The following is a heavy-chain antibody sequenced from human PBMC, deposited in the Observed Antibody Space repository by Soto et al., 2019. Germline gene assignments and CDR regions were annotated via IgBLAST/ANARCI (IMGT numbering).Heavy chain of an antibody. V-gene: IGHV3-33*01. J-gene: IGHJ6*02. D-gene: IGHD3-3*01. CDR1: GFTFISYG. Sequence: SLRLSCAASGFTFISYGMRWVRQAPGKGLEWVAVIWYDGSNKYYADSVKGRFTISRDNSKNTLYLQMNSLRAEDTAVYYCARDSYYDFWSGYYAYYYYGMDVWGQGTMVTVSS. CDR3: ARDSYYDFWSGYYAYYYYGMDV. CDR2: IWYDGSNK.